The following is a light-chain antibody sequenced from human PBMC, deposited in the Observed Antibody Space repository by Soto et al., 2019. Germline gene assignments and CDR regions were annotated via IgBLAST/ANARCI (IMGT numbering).Light chain of an antibody. CDR3: QQYGSSPLT. CDR1: QSVSTNY. Sequence: EIVLTQSPGTLSLSPGQRATLSCRASQSVSTNYLVWYQQKPGQAPRLLIYDASNRATGIPDRFSGSGSGKDFTLTISRLEPEVFAVYSCQQYGSSPLTFGGGTKVEIK. J-gene: IGKJ4*01. CDR2: DAS. V-gene: IGKV3-20*01.